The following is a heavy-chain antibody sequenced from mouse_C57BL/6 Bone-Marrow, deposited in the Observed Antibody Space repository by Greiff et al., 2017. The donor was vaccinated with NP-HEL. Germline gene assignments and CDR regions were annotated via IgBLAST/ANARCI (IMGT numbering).Heavy chain of an antibody. J-gene: IGHJ4*01. CDR1: GYSITSDY. D-gene: IGHD2-12*01. CDR3: ARSPLLLRRNYYAMDY. Sequence: EVMLVESGPGLAKPSQTLSLTCSVTGYSITSDYWNWIRKFPGNKLEYMGYISYSGSTYYNPSLKSRISITRDTSKNQYYLQLNSVTTEDTATYYCARSPLLLRRNYYAMDYWGQGTSVTVSS. CDR2: ISYSGST. V-gene: IGHV3-8*01.